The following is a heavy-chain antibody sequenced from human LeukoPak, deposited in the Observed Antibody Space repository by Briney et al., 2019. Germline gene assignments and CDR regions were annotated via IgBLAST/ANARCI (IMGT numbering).Heavy chain of an antibody. V-gene: IGHV3-23*01. CDR1: GFTFSSYA. D-gene: IGHD2-2*01. Sequence: PGGSLRLSCAASGFTFSSYAMSWVRQAPGKGLEWVSAISGSGGSTYYADSVKGRFTISRDNSKNTLYLQMNSLRAEDTAVYYCAKVRQYCSSTCCYKYYFDYWGQGTLVTVSS. CDR2: ISGSGGST. J-gene: IGHJ4*02. CDR3: AKVRQYCSSTCCYKYYFDY.